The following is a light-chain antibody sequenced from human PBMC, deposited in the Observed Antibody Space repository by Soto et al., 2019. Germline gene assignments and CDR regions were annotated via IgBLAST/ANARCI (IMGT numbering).Light chain of an antibody. J-gene: IGLJ3*02. CDR2: RNG. V-gene: IGLV1-47*01. CDR1: SSNIGSNY. CDR3: AAWDASLSGPV. Sequence: QAVVTQSPSASASPGQRITISCSGSSSNIGSNYVYWYQQFPGMAPKLLIYRNGQRPSGVPDRFSALKYGTTASLAIAGLQSEDEGDYYCAAWDASLSGPVFGGGTKLTVL.